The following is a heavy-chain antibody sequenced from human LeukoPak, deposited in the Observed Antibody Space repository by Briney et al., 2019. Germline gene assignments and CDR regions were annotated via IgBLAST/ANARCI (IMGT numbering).Heavy chain of an antibody. CDR2: IYYSGST. J-gene: IGHJ4*02. D-gene: IGHD6-19*01. V-gene: IGHV4-59*01. CDR1: CGSNSSGY. Sequence: SATLSLTCTVSCGSNSSGYRSWIQQHPGKGLESIGYIYYSGSTNYNPSLKSRVTISVDTSKNQFSLKLSSVTAADTAVYYCARGSSSGWYVGDYWGQGTLVTVSS. CDR3: ARGSSSGWYVGDY.